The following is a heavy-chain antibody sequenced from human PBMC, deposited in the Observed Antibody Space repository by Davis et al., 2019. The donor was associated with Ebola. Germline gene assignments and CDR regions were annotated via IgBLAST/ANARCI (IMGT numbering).Heavy chain of an antibody. V-gene: IGHV4-31*03. Sequence: MPSQTLSLTCTFSAGFITSNGYYWSWTRPHPGEGLEWIGYIYYSGNTYYNPSLKSRVTISVDTSKNQFSLKLTSVTAADTAVYYCASGSIAARRTYYFDYWGQGTLVTVSS. CDR1: AGFITSNGYY. CDR3: ASGSIAARRTYYFDY. CDR2: IYYSGNT. D-gene: IGHD6-6*01. J-gene: IGHJ4*02.